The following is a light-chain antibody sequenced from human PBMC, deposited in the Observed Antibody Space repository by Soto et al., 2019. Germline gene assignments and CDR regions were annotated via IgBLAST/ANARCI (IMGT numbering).Light chain of an antibody. V-gene: IGKV3-20*01. CDR3: QQYNKWPRIT. CDR2: GAS. CDR1: QSVSNNY. Sequence: EIVLTQSPGTLSLSPGERATLSCRAIQSVSNNYLAWYQQKPGQAPRLLIYGASNRATGIPDRFSGSGSGTDFTLTISSLQSEDFAVYYCQQYNKWPRITFGQGTRLEIK. J-gene: IGKJ5*01.